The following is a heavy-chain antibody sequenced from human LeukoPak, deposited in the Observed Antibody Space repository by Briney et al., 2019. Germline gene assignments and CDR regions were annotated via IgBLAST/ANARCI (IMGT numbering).Heavy chain of an antibody. CDR2: IYPGDSDT. Sequence: GESLKISCKGSGYSFTSYWIGWVRQMPGKGLEWMGIIYPGDSDTRYSPSFQGQVIISADKSISTAYLQWSSLKASDTAMYYCARLPRGDTCSGGSCYNFDYWGQGTLVTVSS. CDR1: GYSFTSYW. CDR3: ARLPRGDTCSGGSCYNFDY. J-gene: IGHJ4*02. D-gene: IGHD2-15*01. V-gene: IGHV5-51*01.